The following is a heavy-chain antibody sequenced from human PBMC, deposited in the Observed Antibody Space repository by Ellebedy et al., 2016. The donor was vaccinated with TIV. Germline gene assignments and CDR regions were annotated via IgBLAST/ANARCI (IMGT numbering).Heavy chain of an antibody. J-gene: IGHJ4*02. CDR1: GYTFTGYY. Sequence: AASVKVSCKASGYTFTGYYIHWVRQAPGQGLEWVGWINPKVGDTAYAQNLQGRVIMTGDTSITTAYMELSWLISDDTAVYYCVRDLTNYGSSSYWGQGTLVTVSS. CDR2: INPKVGDT. D-gene: IGHD3-22*01. CDR3: VRDLTNYGSSSY. V-gene: IGHV1-2*02.